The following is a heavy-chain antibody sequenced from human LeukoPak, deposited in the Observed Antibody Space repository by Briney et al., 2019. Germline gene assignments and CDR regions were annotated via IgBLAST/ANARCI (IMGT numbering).Heavy chain of an antibody. CDR2: ISSSSSYT. Sequence: TGGPLRLSCAASGFTFSDYYMSWIRQAPGKGLEWVSYISSSSSYTNYADSVKGRFTISRDNAKNSLYLQMNSLRAEDTAVYYCARGMSSSPWDAFDIWGQGTMVTVSS. V-gene: IGHV3-11*06. D-gene: IGHD6-19*01. CDR1: GFTFSDYY. CDR3: ARGMSSSPWDAFDI. J-gene: IGHJ3*02.